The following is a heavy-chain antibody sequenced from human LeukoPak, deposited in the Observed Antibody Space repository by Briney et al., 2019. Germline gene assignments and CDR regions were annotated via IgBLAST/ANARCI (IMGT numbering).Heavy chain of an antibody. CDR2: IRQDGGEG. CDR3: AKGIWQLGRGVYFDY. D-gene: IGHD6-6*01. J-gene: IGHJ4*02. Sequence: PGGSLRLSCAASGFMFSSYWMTWVRQAPGKGLEWVANIRQDGGEGYYVDSVKGRFTVSRDNSKNTLYLQMNSLRAEDTAVYYCAKGIWQLGRGVYFDYWGQGTLVTVSS. V-gene: IGHV3-7*03. CDR1: GFMFSSYW.